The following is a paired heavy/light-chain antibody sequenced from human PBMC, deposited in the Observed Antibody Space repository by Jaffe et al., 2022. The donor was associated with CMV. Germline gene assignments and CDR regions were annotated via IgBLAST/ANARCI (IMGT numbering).Heavy chain of an antibody. D-gene: IGHD3-9*01. CDR2: IRSKVYGKTT. J-gene: IGHJ4*02. V-gene: IGHV3-49*04. CDR1: GFTFGDYA. Sequence: EVQLVESGGGLVQPGRSLRLSCKVSGFTFGDYAMSWVRQAPGKGLEWVGFIRSKVYGKTTEYAASVKGRFSISRDDSKSIAYLQMNGLKTEDTAVYYCTAGGDLTAYYSWGQGTLVTVSS. CDR3: TAGGDLTAYYS.
Light chain of an antibody. V-gene: IGKV3-15*01. CDR2: GAS. J-gene: IGKJ1*01. Sequence: EIVMMQSPATLSVSPGERATLACRASQSVSSNLAWYQQKPGQAPRLLIYGASTRATGIPARFSGSGSGTEFTLTISSLQSEDFAVYYCQQYNNWPPWTFGQGTKVDIK. CDR1: QSVSSN. CDR3: QQYNNWPPWT.